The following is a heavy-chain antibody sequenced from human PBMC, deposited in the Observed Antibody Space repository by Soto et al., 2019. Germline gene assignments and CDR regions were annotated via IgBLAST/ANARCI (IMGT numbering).Heavy chain of an antibody. CDR2: IIPILGIA. CDR3: ASPHQLYYYGSGSYPLSD. V-gene: IGHV1-69*02. D-gene: IGHD3-10*01. Sequence: SVKVSXKASGGTFSSYTISWGRQAPGQGLEWMGRIIPILGIANYAQKFQGRVTITADKSTSTAYMELSSLRSEDTAVYYCASPHQLYYYGSGSYPLSDWGQGTLVTVSS. J-gene: IGHJ4*02. CDR1: GGTFSSYT.